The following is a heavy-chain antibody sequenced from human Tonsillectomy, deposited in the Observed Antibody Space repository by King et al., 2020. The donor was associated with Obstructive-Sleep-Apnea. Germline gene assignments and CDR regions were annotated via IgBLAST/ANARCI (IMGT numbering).Heavy chain of an antibody. J-gene: IGHJ4*02. V-gene: IGHV3-21*01. CDR1: GFTFSSYS. Sequence: VQLVESGGGLVKPGGSLRLSCAASGFTFSSYSMYWVRQAPGKGLEWVSSISSSSSYIYYADSVKGRFTISRDNAKNSLYLQMNSLRAEDTAVYYCARDPFIRPGNYFDYWGQGTLVTVSS. D-gene: IGHD1-14*01. CDR3: ARDPFIRPGNYFDY. CDR2: ISSSSSYI.